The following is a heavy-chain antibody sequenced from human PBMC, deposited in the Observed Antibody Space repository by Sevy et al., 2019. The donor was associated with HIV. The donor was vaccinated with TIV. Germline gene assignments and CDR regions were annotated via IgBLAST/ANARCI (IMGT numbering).Heavy chain of an antibody. V-gene: IGHV4-59*08. CDR1: GGSITNYY. J-gene: IGHJ4*02. CDR2: IHYSGNT. CDR3: ARHDSHTTYPMLL. Sequence: SETLSLTCAISGGSITNYYWSWIRQPPGKGLEFIGWIHYSGNTKYNPSLSSRVSMSVDTSRNQFSLKLYSLTAADTAMYYCARHDSHTTYPMLLWGQRTQVTVSS. D-gene: IGHD1-26*01.